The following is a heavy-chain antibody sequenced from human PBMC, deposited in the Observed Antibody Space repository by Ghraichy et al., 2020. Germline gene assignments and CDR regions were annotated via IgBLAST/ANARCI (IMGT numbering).Heavy chain of an antibody. CDR3: ARDHCTGGVCHFDY. D-gene: IGHD2-8*02. Sequence: SETLSLTCTVSGGSISSYYWSWIRQPPGKGLEWIGYIYYSGSTNYNPSLKSRVTISVDTSKNQFSLKLSSVTAADTAVYYCARDHCTGGVCHFDYWGQGTLVTVSS. J-gene: IGHJ4*02. V-gene: IGHV4-59*01. CDR1: GGSISSYY. CDR2: IYYSGST.